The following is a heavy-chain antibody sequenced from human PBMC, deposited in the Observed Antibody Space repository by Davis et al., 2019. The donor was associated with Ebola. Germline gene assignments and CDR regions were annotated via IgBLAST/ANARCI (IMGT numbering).Heavy chain of an antibody. Sequence: SETLSLTCTVSGGSISSSSYYWGWIRQPPGKGLEWIGSIYYSGSTYYNPSLKSRVTISVDTSKNQFSLKLSSVTAADTAVYYCARKGAVTLYYYYYGMDVWGQGTTVTVSS. CDR3: ARKGAVTLYYYYYGMDV. J-gene: IGHJ6*02. D-gene: IGHD4-17*01. V-gene: IGHV4-39*01. CDR1: GGSISSSSYY. CDR2: IYYSGST.